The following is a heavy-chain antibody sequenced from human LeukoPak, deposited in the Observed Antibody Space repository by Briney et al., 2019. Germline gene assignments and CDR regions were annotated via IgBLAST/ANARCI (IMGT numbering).Heavy chain of an antibody. V-gene: IGHV4-34*01. CDR1: GGSFSGYY. J-gene: IGHJ4*02. D-gene: IGHD3-3*01. CDR3: ARVRSGYYDY. CDR2: INHSGST. Sequence: SETLSLTCAVYGGSFSGYYWSWIRQPPGKGLEWIGEINHSGSTNYNPSLKSRVTISVDTSKNQFSLKLSSVTAADTAVYYCARVRSGYYDYWGQGTLVTVSS.